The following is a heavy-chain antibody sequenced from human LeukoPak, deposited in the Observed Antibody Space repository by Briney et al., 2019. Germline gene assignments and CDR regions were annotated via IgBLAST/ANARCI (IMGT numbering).Heavy chain of an antibody. CDR3: ARDQEYYDFWSGYPSPLDY. Sequence: GGSLRLSCAASGFTFSSYAMHWVRQAPGKGLEYVSAISSNGGSTYYANSLKGRFTISRDNSKNTLYLQMGTLRAEDMAVYYCARDQEYYDFWSGYPSPLDYWGQGTLVTVSS. CDR1: GFTFSSYA. J-gene: IGHJ4*02. V-gene: IGHV3-64*01. CDR2: ISSNGGST. D-gene: IGHD3-3*01.